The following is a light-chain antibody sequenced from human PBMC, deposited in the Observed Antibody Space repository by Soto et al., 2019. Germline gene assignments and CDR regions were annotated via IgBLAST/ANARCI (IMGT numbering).Light chain of an antibody. J-gene: IGKJ4*01. CDR1: RSVSSY. V-gene: IGKV3-11*01. CDR3: RNRSDWPPRLT. CDR2: DAS. Sequence: EIVLTQSPATLSLSPGERATLSCGASRSVSSYLAWYQQKPGQAPRLLIYDASYSATGIPARFSGSGSGKDFTLTTSSLEPEDFAVYYCRNRSDWPPRLTFGGGTKVEIK.